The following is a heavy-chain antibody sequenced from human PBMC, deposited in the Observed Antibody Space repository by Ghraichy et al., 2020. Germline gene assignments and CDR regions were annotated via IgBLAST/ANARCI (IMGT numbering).Heavy chain of an antibody. D-gene: IGHD3-22*01. Sequence: SETLSLTCAVSGGSISSSNWWSWVRQPPGKGLEWIGEIYHSGSTNYNPSLKSRVTISVDKSKNQFSLKLSSVTAADTAVYYCARDLGDSSGYWDYWGQGTLVTVSS. CDR2: IYHSGST. J-gene: IGHJ4*02. CDR3: ARDLGDSSGYWDY. CDR1: GGSISSSNW. V-gene: IGHV4-4*02.